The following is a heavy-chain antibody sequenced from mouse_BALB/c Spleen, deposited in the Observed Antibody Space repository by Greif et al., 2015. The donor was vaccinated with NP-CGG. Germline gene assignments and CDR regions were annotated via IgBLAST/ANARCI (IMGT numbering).Heavy chain of an antibody. CDR1: GYTFTNYW. CDR3: ARGGNPAWFAY. D-gene: IGHD1-1*01. J-gene: IGHJ3*01. CDR2: IYPGGGYT. Sequence: VMLVESGAELVRPGTSVKISYKASGYTFTNYWLGWVKQRPGHGLEWIGDIYPGGGYTNYNEKFKGKATLTADTSSSTAYMQLSSLTSEDSAVYFCARGGNPAWFAYWGQGTLVTVSA. V-gene: IGHV1-63*02.